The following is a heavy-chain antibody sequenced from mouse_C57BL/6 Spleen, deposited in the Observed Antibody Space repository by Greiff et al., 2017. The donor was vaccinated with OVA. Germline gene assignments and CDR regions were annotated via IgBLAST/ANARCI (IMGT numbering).Heavy chain of an antibody. CDR1: GYSITSGYY. CDR2: ISYDGSN. CDR3: ASGTTVVATKAMDY. D-gene: IGHD1-1*01. Sequence: EVKLQQSGPGLVKPSPSLSLTCSVTGYSITSGYYWNWIRQFPGNKLEWMGYISYDGSNNYNPSLKNRISITRDTSKNQFFLKLNSVTTEDTATYYCASGTTVVATKAMDYWGQGTSVTVSS. V-gene: IGHV3-6*01. J-gene: IGHJ4*01.